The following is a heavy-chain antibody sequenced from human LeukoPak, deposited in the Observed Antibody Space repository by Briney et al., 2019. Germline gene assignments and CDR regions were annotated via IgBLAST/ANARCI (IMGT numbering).Heavy chain of an antibody. CDR3: ARDHSGYPDY. CDR2: VWYDGSNK. D-gene: IGHD3-22*01. J-gene: IGHJ4*02. V-gene: IGHV3-33*01. Sequence: PGGSLRLSCAASGFTFSSYGMHRVRQAPGKGLEWVAVVWYDGSNKYYADSVKGRFTISRDNSKNTLYLQMNSLRAEDTAVYYCARDHSGYPDYWGQGTLVTVSS. CDR1: GFTFSSYG.